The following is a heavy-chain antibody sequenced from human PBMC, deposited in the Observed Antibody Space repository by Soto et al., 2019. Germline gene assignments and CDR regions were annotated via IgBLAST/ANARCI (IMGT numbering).Heavy chain of an antibody. Sequence: PGGSLRLSCAASGFTFSSYSMNWVRQAPGKGLEWVSAMSSSSSYIYYADAVEGRFTISRYNAKNSLSRQMNSLRAEDTAVYYCAREKKDTAMAEGGMDVLGQGTTVTV. V-gene: IGHV3-21*01. J-gene: IGHJ6*02. CDR3: AREKKDTAMAEGGMDV. D-gene: IGHD5-18*01. CDR2: MSSSSSYI. CDR1: GFTFSSYS.